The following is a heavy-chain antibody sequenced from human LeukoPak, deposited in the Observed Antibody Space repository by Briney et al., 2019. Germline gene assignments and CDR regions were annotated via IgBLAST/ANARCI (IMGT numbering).Heavy chain of an antibody. D-gene: IGHD2-2*01. CDR3: ARGEGYCSSTSCLGQNWFDP. CDR1: GFTFSSYG. CDR2: IWYDGSNK. J-gene: IGHJ5*02. V-gene: IGHV3-33*01. Sequence: PGRSLRLSCAASGFTFSSYGMHWVRQAPGKGLEWVAVIWYDGSNKYYADSVKGRFTISRDNSKNTLYLQMNSLRAEDTAVYYCARGEGYCSSTSCLGQNWFDPWGQGTLVTVSS.